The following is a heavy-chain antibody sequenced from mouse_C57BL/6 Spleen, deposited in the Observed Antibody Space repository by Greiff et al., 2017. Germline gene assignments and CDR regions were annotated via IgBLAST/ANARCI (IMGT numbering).Heavy chain of an antibody. V-gene: IGHV1-54*01. CDR2: INPGSGGT. CDR3: ARSVGSNSAWFAY. D-gene: IGHD2-5*01. J-gene: IGHJ3*01. Sequence: VQLVESGAELVRPGTSVKVSCKASGYAFTNYLIEWVKQRPGQGLEWIGVINPGSGGTNYNEKFKGKATLTADKSSSTAYMQLSSLTSEDSAVYFCARSVGSNSAWFAYWGQGTLVTVSA. CDR1: GYAFTNYL.